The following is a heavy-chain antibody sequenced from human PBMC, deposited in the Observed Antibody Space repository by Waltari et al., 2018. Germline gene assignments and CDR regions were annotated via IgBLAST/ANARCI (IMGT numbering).Heavy chain of an antibody. CDR3: ARVGDYDFWSGPFDY. V-gene: IGHV4-59*01. D-gene: IGHD3-3*01. J-gene: IGHJ4*02. Sequence: QVQLQESGPGLVKPSETLSLTCTVSGGSISSYYWSWIRQPPGKGLEWIGYIYYSGSTNYNPSRKSRVTISVDTSKNQFSLKLSSVTAADTAVYYCARVGDYDFWSGPFDYWGQGTLVTVSS. CDR1: GGSISSYY. CDR2: IYYSGST.